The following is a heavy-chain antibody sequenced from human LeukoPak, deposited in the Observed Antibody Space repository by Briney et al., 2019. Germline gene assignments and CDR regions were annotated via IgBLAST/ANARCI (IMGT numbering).Heavy chain of an antibody. CDR3: ARHPSLMVRGVRDWANWFDP. Sequence: PSEALSLTCTVSGGSLSGSSYYWGWIRPPPGKGLQWIGSIYYSGSTYYTPSLKSRVTISVDTSKNQFSLKLSSVTAADTAVYYCARHPSLMVRGVRDWANWFDPWGQGTLVTVSS. CDR2: IYYSGST. CDR1: GGSLSGSSYY. J-gene: IGHJ5*02. D-gene: IGHD3-10*01. V-gene: IGHV4-39*01.